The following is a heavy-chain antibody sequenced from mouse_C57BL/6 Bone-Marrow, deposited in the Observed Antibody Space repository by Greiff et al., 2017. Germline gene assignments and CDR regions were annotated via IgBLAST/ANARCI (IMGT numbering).Heavy chain of an antibody. V-gene: IGHV14-4*01. CDR3: TTPALGNAMDY. CDR1: GFNIKDDY. D-gene: IGHD4-1*01. J-gene: IGHJ4*01. CDR2: IDPENGDT. Sequence: EVKLMESGAELVRPGASVKLYCTASGFNIKDDYMHWVKQRPEQGLEWIGWIDPENGDTEYASKFQGKATITADTSSNTAYLQLSSLTSEDTAVYYCTTPALGNAMDYWGQGTSVTVSS.